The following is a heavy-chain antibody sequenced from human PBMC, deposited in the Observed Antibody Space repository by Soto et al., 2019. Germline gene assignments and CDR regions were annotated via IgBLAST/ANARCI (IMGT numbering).Heavy chain of an antibody. J-gene: IGHJ3*02. D-gene: IGHD3-16*01. CDR1: GFTFGTYA. CDR2: IYYDGSNR. CDR3: AKDELSWNPEFDAFDI. V-gene: IGHV3-33*06. Sequence: GGSLRLSCAASGFTFGTYAMHWVRQAPGKGLEWVAVIYYDGSNRYYGDAVKGRFTISRDNSKSTLYLQMSSLRAEDTAVYYCAKDELSWNPEFDAFDIWGQGTMVTVSS.